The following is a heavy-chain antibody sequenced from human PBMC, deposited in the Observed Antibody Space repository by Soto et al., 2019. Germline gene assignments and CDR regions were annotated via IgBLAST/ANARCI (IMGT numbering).Heavy chain of an antibody. CDR3: ARGGGLCSSTSCYMDV. CDR2: IIPIFGTA. Sequence: GASVKVSCKASGGTFSSYAISWVRQAPGQGLEWMGGIIPIFGTANYAQKFQGRVTITADKSTSTAYMELSSLRSEDTAVYYCARGGGLCSSTSCYMDVWGQGTTVTVSS. CDR1: GGTFSSYA. V-gene: IGHV1-69*06. J-gene: IGHJ6*03. D-gene: IGHD2-2*01.